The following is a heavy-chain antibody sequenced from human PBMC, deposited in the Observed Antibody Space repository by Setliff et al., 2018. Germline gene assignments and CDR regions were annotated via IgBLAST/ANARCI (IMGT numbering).Heavy chain of an antibody. J-gene: IGHJ3*02. CDR1: GFAVNYYY. Sequence: GGSLRLSCVASGFAVNYYYMHWVRQAPGEGLEWVPFIYSGGEIGTADSVKGRFTTSRDISKNTMFLQMNSLRPEDTALYFCARDLRSRGTWYTDIWGQGTLVTVSS. CDR2: IYSGGEI. V-gene: IGHV3-53*01. D-gene: IGHD6-13*01. CDR3: ARDLRSRGTWYTDI.